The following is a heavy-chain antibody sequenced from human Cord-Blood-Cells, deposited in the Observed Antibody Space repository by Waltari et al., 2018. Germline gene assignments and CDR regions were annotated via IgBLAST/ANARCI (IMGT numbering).Heavy chain of an antibody. CDR3: TRDAAGYCSSTSCYYYYGMDV. D-gene: IGHD2-2*01. CDR1: GFTFGDYA. V-gene: IGHV3-49*04. J-gene: IGHJ6*02. CDR2: IRSKAYGGTR. Sequence: EVQLVESGGGLVQPGRSLRLSCTASGFTFGDYAMSWVRQAPGKGLEWVGFIRSKAYGGTRRYAASVKGRITISRDDSKSIAYLQMNSLKTEDTAVYYCTRDAAGYCSSTSCYYYYGMDVWGQGTTVTVSS.